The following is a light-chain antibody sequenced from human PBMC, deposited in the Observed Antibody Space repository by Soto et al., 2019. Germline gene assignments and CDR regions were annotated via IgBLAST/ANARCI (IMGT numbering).Light chain of an antibody. V-gene: IGKV1-39*01. Sequence: DIKMTQHPSSLSSSVGDRGTITCRASQSISTYLGWYQHKPGKAPTLLIHAASSLQSVIPLRFSGSGSGTDFTLTISRLEPEDFAAYHCQQVCSTPATFGLGTKVEIK. CDR1: QSISTY. CDR3: QQVCSTPAT. CDR2: AAS. J-gene: IGKJ1*01.